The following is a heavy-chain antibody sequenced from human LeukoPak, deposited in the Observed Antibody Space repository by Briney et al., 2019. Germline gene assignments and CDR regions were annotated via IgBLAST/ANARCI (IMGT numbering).Heavy chain of an antibody. CDR2: IRSKAYGGTT. CDR3: TSYQGPGGYYYYYMDV. CDR1: GFTFGDYA. D-gene: IGHD2-2*01. J-gene: IGHJ6*03. Sequence: GGSLRLSCTASGFTFGDYAMSWVRQAPGKGLEWVGFIRSKAYGGTTEYAASVKGRFTISRDDSKSIAYLQMNSLKTEDTAVYYCTSYQGPGGYYYYYMDVWGKGTTVTVSS. V-gene: IGHV3-49*04.